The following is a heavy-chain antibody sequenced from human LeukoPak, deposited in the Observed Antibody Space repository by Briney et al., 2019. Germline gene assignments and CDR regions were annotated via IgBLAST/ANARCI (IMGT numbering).Heavy chain of an antibody. J-gene: IGHJ4*02. Sequence: SETLSLTYAVSGDSISSDYYWGWIRQPPGKGLEWIGSIYHSGSTYYNPSLKSRVTILVDTSKNQFPLKLSSVTAADTAVYYCARAYRTIDYWGQGTLVTVYS. D-gene: IGHD1/OR15-1a*01. CDR1: GDSISSDYY. CDR2: IYHSGST. V-gene: IGHV4-38-2*01. CDR3: ARAYRTIDY.